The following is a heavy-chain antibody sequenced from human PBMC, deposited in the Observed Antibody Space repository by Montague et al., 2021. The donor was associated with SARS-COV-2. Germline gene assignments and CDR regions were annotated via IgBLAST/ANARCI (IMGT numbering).Heavy chain of an antibody. D-gene: IGHD2-15*01. CDR1: GDSISSGSPY. J-gene: IGHJ5*02. CDR2: VYYGGKT. CDR3: ARPATGLGGGSRFDP. Sequence: SETLSLTCTVSGDSISSGSPYWGRIRQPPGKGLEWIGNVYYGGKTYYNPSLKSRVTISVDTSKNQFSLKVTSVTVADTALYYCARPATGLGGGSRFDPWGQGALVTVSS. V-gene: IGHV4-39*01.